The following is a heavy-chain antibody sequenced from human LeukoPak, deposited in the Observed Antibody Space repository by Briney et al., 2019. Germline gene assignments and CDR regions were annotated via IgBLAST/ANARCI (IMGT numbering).Heavy chain of an antibody. Sequence: SETLSLTCSVSGGSISSSYGSWIRQPPGKGLEWIGYIYYSGSTNYNPSLKSRVTISVDTSKNQFSLKLSSVTAADTAVYYCESRDYYDSSCFDYRGQGTLVTVSS. CDR1: GGSISSSY. V-gene: IGHV4-59*01. J-gene: IGHJ4*02. D-gene: IGHD3-22*01. CDR3: ESRDYYDSSCFDY. CDR2: IYYSGST.